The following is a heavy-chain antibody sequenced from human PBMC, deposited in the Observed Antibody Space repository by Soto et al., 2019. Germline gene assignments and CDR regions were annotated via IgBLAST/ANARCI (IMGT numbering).Heavy chain of an antibody. J-gene: IGHJ4*02. D-gene: IGHD5-18*01. Sequence: PGGSLRLSCSASGFTFSSYAMHWVRQAPGKGLEYVSAISSNGGSTYYADSVKGRFTISRDNSKNTLYLQMSSLRAEDTAVYYCVKEVAAMASYYFDYWGQGTLVTVSS. CDR2: ISSNGGST. CDR3: VKEVAAMASYYFDY. CDR1: GFTFSSYA. V-gene: IGHV3-64D*08.